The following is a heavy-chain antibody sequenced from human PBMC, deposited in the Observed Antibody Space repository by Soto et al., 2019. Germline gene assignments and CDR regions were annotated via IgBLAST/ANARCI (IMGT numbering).Heavy chain of an antibody. D-gene: IGHD2-21*02. CDR3: ASMGGACGGDCQHYFDY. J-gene: IGHJ4*02. CDR2: IIPIFGTA. Sequence: QVQLVQSGAEVKKPGSSVKVSCKASGGTFSSYAISWVRQAPGQGLEWMGGIIPIFGTANYAQKFQGRVTITADESTSTAYMELSSLRSEDTAVYYCASMGGACGGDCQHYFDYWGQGTLVTVSS. V-gene: IGHV1-69*01. CDR1: GGTFSSYA.